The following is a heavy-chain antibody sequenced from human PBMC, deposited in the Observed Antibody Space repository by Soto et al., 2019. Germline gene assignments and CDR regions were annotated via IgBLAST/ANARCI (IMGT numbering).Heavy chain of an antibody. CDR2: ISYDGSNK. Sequence: TGGSLRLSCAASGFTFSSYAMHWVRQAPGKGLEWVAVISYDGSNKYYADSVKGRFTISRDNSKNTLYLQMNSLRAEDTAVYYCAREYYDLFVGGPSDYWGQGTLVTVSS. V-gene: IGHV3-30-3*01. CDR3: AREYYDLFVGGPSDY. D-gene: IGHD3-9*01. CDR1: GFTFSSYA. J-gene: IGHJ4*02.